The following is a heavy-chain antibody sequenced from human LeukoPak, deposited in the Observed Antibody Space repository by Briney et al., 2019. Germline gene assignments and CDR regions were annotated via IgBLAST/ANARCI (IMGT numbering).Heavy chain of an antibody. D-gene: IGHD6-19*01. J-gene: IGHJ4*02. CDR3: AKDSGGPGIAVAGTFDY. CDR1: GFTFSSYG. V-gene: IGHV3-30*18. Sequence: PGGSLRLSCAASGFTFSSYGMHWVRQAPGKGLEWVAVISYDGSNKYYADSVKGRFTISRDNSKNTLYLQMYSLRAEDTAVYYCAKDSGGPGIAVAGTFDYWGQGTLVTVSS. CDR2: ISYDGSNK.